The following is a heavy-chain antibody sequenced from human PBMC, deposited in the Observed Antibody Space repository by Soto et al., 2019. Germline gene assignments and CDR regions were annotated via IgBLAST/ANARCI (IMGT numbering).Heavy chain of an antibody. Sequence: QVQLVQSGAEVKKPGASVKVSCKAPGYTFTSYGISWVRQAPGQGLEWMGWISAYNGNTNYAQKLQGRVTMTTDTPTSPAYMELRSLRSDDTAVYYCARAPDNWNVRRPFDYWGQGNLVTVSS. D-gene: IGHD1-20*01. CDR1: GYTFTSYG. J-gene: IGHJ4*02. V-gene: IGHV1-18*01. CDR3: ARAPDNWNVRRPFDY. CDR2: ISAYNGNT.